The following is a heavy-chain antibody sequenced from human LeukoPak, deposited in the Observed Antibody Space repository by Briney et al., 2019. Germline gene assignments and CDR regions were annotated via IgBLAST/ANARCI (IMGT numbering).Heavy chain of an antibody. V-gene: IGHV3-74*01. CDR3: ATETSAWSAFDI. D-gene: IGHD6-19*01. CDR2: IDRDGTST. CDR1: GLTFSRQW. Sequence: PGGSLRLSCAASGLTFSRQWMFWVRQVPGKGLVWVSQIDRDGTSTGYADSVKGRFTISRDNAKNTLYLQMDSLRAEDTAVYYCATETSAWSAFDIWGQGTTVTVSA. J-gene: IGHJ3*02.